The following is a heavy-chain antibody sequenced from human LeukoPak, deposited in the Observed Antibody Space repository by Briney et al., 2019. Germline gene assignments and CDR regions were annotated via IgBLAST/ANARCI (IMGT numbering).Heavy chain of an antibody. J-gene: IGHJ4*02. CDR2: ISGSGGNT. CDR3: ARDLRGLLFY. CDR1: GFSFSSSA. D-gene: IGHD5-24*01. V-gene: IGHV3-23*01. Sequence: GGSLRLSCAASGFSFSSSAMSWVRQAPGKGLEWVSAISGSGGNTYYAGSVKGRFTIFRDNSKNTLYLQMNSLRAEDTAVYYCARDLRGLLFYWGQGTLVTVSS.